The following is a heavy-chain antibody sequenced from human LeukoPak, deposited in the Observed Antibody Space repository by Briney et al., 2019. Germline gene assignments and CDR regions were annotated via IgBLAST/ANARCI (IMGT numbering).Heavy chain of an antibody. Sequence: PGGSLRLSCAASGFTFSSYGMHWVRQAPGKGPEWVAFIRYDGSNKYYADSVKGRFTISRDNSKNTLSLQMNSLRPEDTAVYYCTRAGGLVRGVHYYYYMDVWGKGTTVTISS. D-gene: IGHD3-10*01. V-gene: IGHV3-30*02. CDR2: IRYDGSNK. CDR1: GFTFSSYG. J-gene: IGHJ6*03. CDR3: TRAGGLVRGVHYYYYMDV.